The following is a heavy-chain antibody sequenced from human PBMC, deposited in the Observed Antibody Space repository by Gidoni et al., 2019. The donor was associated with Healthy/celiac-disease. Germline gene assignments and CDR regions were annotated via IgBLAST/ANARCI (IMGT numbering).Heavy chain of an antibody. CDR3: AREEEIYYGSGSYYNPFDY. CDR2: ISYDGSNK. Sequence: QVQLVESGGGVVQPGRSLRLSCAAPGFTSSSYAMPWFRQATGKGLEWVAVISYDGSNKYYADSVKGRFTISRDNSKNTLYLQMNSLRAEDTAVYYCAREEEIYYGSGSYYNPFDYWGQGTLVTVSS. V-gene: IGHV3-30-3*01. CDR1: GFTSSSYA. D-gene: IGHD3-10*01. J-gene: IGHJ4*02.